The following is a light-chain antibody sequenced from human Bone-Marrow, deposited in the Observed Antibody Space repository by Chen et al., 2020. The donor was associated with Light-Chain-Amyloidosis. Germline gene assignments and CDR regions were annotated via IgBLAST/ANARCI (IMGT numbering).Light chain of an antibody. CDR2: DTS. CDR1: ESVNTY. J-gene: IGKJ4*01. Sequence: DILLTQSTAPLSLSPGERATLSCRANESVNTYLAWYQQKPGQAPRLLISDTSNRATGIPARFSGSGSGTDFTLTINSLEPEDFAVHYCQQRNKWPLTFGGGTKVERK. CDR3: QQRNKWPLT. V-gene: IGKV3-11*01.